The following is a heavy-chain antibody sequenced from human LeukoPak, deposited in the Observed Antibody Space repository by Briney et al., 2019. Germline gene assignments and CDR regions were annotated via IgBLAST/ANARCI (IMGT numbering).Heavy chain of an antibody. D-gene: IGHD2/OR15-2a*01. CDR3: ARYCYRGSPTDAFDI. J-gene: IGHJ3*02. Sequence: PSETLSLTCTVSGGSISSGSYYWSWIRQPAGKGLEWIGRIYTSGSTDYNPSLTSRVTMSVDTPKNQFSLKLTSVTAADTAVYYCARYCYRGSPTDAFDIWGQGTMVTVSS. V-gene: IGHV4-61*02. CDR2: IYTSGST. CDR1: GGSISSGSYY.